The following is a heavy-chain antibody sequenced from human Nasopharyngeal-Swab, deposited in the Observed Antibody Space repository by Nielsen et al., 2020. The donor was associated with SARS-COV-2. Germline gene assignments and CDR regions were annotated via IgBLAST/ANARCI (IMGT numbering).Heavy chain of an antibody. D-gene: IGHD2-15*01. CDR2: MNPNSGGT. CDR1: GYTFTSYD. CDR3: ARDLGYIRYCSGGSCYQDY. V-gene: IGHV1-2*02. J-gene: IGHJ4*02. Sequence: ASVKVSCKASGYTFTSYDINWVRQATGQGLEWMGWMNPNSGGTNYAQKFQGRVTMTRDTSISTAYMELSRLRSDDTAVYYCARDLGYIRYCSGGSCYQDYWGQGTLVTVSS.